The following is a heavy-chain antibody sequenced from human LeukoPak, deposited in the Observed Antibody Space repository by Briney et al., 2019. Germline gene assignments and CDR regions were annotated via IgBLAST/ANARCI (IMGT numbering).Heavy chain of an antibody. CDR2: IKQDGSEK. D-gene: IGHD1-26*01. CDR3: ARSISGSYPLDFDY. J-gene: IGHJ4*02. Sequence: GGSLLLSCAASGFTFSSYWMSWVRQAPGKGLEWVANIKQDGSEKYYVDSVKGRFTISRDNAKNSLYLQMNSLRAEDTAVYYCARSISGSYPLDFDYWGQGTLVTVSS. V-gene: IGHV3-7*01. CDR1: GFTFSSYW.